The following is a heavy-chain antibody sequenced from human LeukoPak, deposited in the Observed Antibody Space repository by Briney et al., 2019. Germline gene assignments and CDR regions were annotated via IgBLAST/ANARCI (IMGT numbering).Heavy chain of an antibody. CDR1: GFTFSSYG. CDR3: AKAAVMYDSSGYYYF. J-gene: IGHJ4*02. D-gene: IGHD3-22*01. V-gene: IGHV3-30*18. CDR2: ISYDGSNK. Sequence: GRSLRLSCAASGFTFSSYGMHWVRQAPGKGLEWVAVISYDGSNKYYADSVKGRFTISRDNSKNTLYLQMNSLRAEDTAVYYCAKAAVMYDSSGYYYFWGQGTLVTVSS.